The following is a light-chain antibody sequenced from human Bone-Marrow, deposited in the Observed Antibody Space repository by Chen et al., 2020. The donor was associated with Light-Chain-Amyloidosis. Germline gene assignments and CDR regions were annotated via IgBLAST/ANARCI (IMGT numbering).Light chain of an antibody. CDR2: RDT. CDR1: DLPTKY. V-gene: IGLV3-25*03. Sequence: SYELTQSPSVSVSPGQTARITCSGDDLPTKYAYWYQQKPGQAPVLVIHRDTERPSGISERFSGSSSGTTATLTISGVQAEGEADYHCQSADSSGTYEVIFGGGTKLTVL. J-gene: IGLJ2*01. CDR3: QSADSSGTYEVI.